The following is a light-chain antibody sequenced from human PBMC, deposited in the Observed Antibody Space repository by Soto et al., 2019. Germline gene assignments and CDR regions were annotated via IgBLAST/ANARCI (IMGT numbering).Light chain of an antibody. Sequence: DIQMTQSPSSLSASVGDRVTITCQASQDISNYLNWYQQKPGKAPKLLIYDASNLETGVPSRFSGSGSGTDFTFTISSLQPEDIATYYCQQYDNLPARFGGGTKVDIK. CDR2: DAS. J-gene: IGKJ4*01. CDR1: QDISNY. CDR3: QQYDNLPAR. V-gene: IGKV1-33*01.